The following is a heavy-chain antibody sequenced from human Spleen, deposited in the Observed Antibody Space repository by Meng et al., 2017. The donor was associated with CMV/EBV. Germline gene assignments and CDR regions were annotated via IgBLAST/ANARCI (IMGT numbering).Heavy chain of an antibody. CDR3: ASYGSGSYNDY. CDR2: ISSSSSYT. V-gene: IGHV3-11*06. Sequence: QVRVVGVGGGLVKLGGSLGLSCAASGFTFSDYYRSWIRQAPGKGLEWVSYISSSSSYTNYADSVKGRFTISRDNAKNSLYLQMNSLRAEDTAVYYCASYGSGSYNDYWGQGTLVTVSS. D-gene: IGHD3-10*01. CDR1: GFTFSDYY. J-gene: IGHJ4*02.